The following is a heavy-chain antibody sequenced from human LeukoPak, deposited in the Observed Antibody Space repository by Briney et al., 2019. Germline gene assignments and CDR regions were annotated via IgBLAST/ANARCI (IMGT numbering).Heavy chain of an antibody. CDR1: GSIFSNAW. CDR2: ISGGGGST. J-gene: IGHJ4*02. CDR3: AKGGKWDVTPFDY. Sequence: GGSLRLSCAASGSIFSNAWMNWVRQAPGKGLEWVSTISGGGGSTYYADSVKGRFTISRDNSKNMLYLQVNSLRAEDTAVYYCAKGGKWDVTPFDYWGQGTLVTVSS. D-gene: IGHD1-26*01. V-gene: IGHV3-23*01.